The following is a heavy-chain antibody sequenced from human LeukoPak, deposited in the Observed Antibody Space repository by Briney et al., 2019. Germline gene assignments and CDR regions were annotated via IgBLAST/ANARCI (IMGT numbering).Heavy chain of an antibody. J-gene: IGHJ6*02. Sequence: ASVKVSCKVSGYTLTELSMHWVRQAPGKGLEWMGGFDPEDGETIYAQKFQGRVTMTEDTSTDTAYMELSSLRSEDTAVYYCATDQLRHYYYGMDVWGQGTTATVSS. V-gene: IGHV1-24*01. D-gene: IGHD1-7*01. CDR1: GYTLTELS. CDR2: FDPEDGET. CDR3: ATDQLRHYYYGMDV.